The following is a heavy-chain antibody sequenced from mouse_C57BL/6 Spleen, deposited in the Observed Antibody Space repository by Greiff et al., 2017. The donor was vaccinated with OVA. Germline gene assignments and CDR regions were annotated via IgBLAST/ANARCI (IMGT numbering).Heavy chain of an antibody. CDR3: ARSRNGNSAFDY. D-gene: IGHD2-1*01. Sequence: VQLQQSGPELVKPGASVKLSCKASGYTFTSYDINWVQQRPGQGLEWIGWFFPRDGSTKYNEKFKGKATLTVDTSSSTAYMELNSLTSEDSAVYFCARSRNGNSAFDYWGQGTTLTVSS. V-gene: IGHV1-85*01. CDR2: FFPRDGST. J-gene: IGHJ2*01. CDR1: GYTFTSYD.